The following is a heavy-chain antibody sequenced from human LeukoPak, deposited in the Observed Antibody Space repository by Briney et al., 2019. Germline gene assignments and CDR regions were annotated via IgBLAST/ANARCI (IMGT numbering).Heavy chain of an antibody. CDR2: IDPSGGST. V-gene: IGHV1-46*01. CDR1: GYTFTSYY. CDR3: ARVGVVEARTLGY. Sequence: ASVKVSCKASGYTFTSYYMHCVRQAPGQGLEWMGIIDPSGGSTSYAQKFQGRVTMTRDMSTSTVYMELSSLRSEDTAVYYCARVGVVEARTLGYWGQGTLVTVSS. D-gene: IGHD3-22*01. J-gene: IGHJ4*02.